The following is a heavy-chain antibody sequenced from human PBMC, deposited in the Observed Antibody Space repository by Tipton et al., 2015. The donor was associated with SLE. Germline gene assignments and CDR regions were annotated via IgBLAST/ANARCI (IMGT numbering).Heavy chain of an antibody. CDR3: ARGPFQRWPPGAY. V-gene: IGHV3-30*02. D-gene: IGHD6-19*01. CDR1: GFTFSDYG. J-gene: IGHJ4*02. CDR2: IRYDGSDK. Sequence: SGFTFSDYGMHWVRQAPGKGLEWVAFIRYDGSDKDYTDSEKGRFTNSRDNSKNTLYLQMNSLRAEDTAVYYCARGPFQRWPPGAYWGQGTLVTVSS.